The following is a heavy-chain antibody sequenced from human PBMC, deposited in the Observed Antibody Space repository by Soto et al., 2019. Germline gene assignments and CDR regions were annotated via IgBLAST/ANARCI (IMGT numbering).Heavy chain of an antibody. CDR2: ISSSSSYT. V-gene: IGHV3-11*06. Sequence: PGGSLRLSCAASGFTFSDYYMSWIRQAPGKGLEWVSYISSSSSYTNYADSVKGRFTISRDNAKNSLYLQMNSLRAEDTAVYYCARDGVAATTLNWFDPWGQGTLVTVSS. J-gene: IGHJ5*02. D-gene: IGHD2-15*01. CDR3: ARDGVAATTLNWFDP. CDR1: GFTFSDYY.